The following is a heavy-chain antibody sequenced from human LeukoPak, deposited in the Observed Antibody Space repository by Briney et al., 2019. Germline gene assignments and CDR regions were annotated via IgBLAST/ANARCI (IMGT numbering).Heavy chain of an antibody. CDR3: ARGDYYDSSGYYLPSGYFDY. CDR1: GYTFTSYY. D-gene: IGHD3-22*01. V-gene: IGHV1-46*01. CDR2: INPSGGST. Sequence: GASVKASCKASGYTFTSYYMHWVRQAPGQGLEWMGIINPSGGSTSYAQKFQGRVTMTRDTSTSTVYMELSSLRSEDTAVYYCARGDYYDSSGYYLPSGYFDYWGQGTLVTVSS. J-gene: IGHJ4*02.